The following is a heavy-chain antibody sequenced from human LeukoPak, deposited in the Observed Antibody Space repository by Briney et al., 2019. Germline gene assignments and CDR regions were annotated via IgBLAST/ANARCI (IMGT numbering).Heavy chain of an antibody. CDR3: ARLLAARQDFDY. Sequence: PSETLSLTCTVSGGSISGYYWSWIRQPPGKRLEWIGYIYYSGSTDYNPSLKSRVAMSVDTPKNQFSMKLSSVTPADTAVYYCARLLAARQDFDYWGQGTLVTVSS. J-gene: IGHJ4*02. CDR1: GGSISGYY. V-gene: IGHV4-59*01. D-gene: IGHD6-6*01. CDR2: IYYSGST.